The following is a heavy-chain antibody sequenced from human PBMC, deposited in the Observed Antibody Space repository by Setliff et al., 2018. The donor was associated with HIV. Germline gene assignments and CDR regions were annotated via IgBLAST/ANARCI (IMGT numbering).Heavy chain of an antibody. J-gene: IGHJ4*02. CDR2: IYYSGTT. Sequence: KPSETLSLTCTVSGGSISSYYWSWIRQPPGKGLEWIGYIYYSGTTNYNPSLKSRVTISVDTSKNQFSLKLSSVTAADTAVYYCARRDSSGYYLDFDYWGQGTLVTVSS. CDR3: ARRDSSGYYLDFDY. V-gene: IGHV4-59*12. CDR1: GGSISSYY. D-gene: IGHD3-22*01.